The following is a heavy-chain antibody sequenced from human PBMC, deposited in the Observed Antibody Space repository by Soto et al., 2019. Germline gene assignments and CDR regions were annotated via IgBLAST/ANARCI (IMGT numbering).Heavy chain of an antibody. J-gene: IGHJ5*02. D-gene: IGHD6-13*01. CDR1: GDSVSSNSAA. V-gene: IGHV6-1*01. CDR3: ARGAAASTPTLNWFDP. CDR2: TYYRSKWYN. Sequence: SQTLSLTCAISGDSVSSNSAAWNWIRQSPSRGLEWLGRTYYRSKWYNDYAVSVKSRITINPDTSKNQFSLQLNSVTPEDTAVYYCARGAAASTPTLNWFDPWGQGTLVTVSS.